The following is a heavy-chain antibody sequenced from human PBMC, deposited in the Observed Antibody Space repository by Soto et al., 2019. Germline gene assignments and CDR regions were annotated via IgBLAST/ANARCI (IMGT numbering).Heavy chain of an antibody. J-gene: IGHJ5*02. CDR1: GFTFSTFS. CDR3: ARDSKQFVRMRRNWFDP. D-gene: IGHD6-6*01. V-gene: IGHV3-21*01. Sequence: EVQLVESGGGLVKPGGSLRLSCAASGFTFSTFSMNWVRQAPGKGLEWVSSISSSSTYIDYADSVKGRFTMSRDNAKNSLYLQMNSLRAEDTAVYYCARDSKQFVRMRRNWFDPWGRGTLVTVSS. CDR2: ISSSSTYI.